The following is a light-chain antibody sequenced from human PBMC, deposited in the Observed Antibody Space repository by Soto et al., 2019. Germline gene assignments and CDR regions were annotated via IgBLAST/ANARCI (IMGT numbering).Light chain of an antibody. CDR2: LNNDGSH. V-gene: IGLV4-69*01. CDR1: SGHSNYA. Sequence: QAVLTQSPSASASLGASVKLTCTLSSGHSNYAIAWHQQQPEKGPRYLMKLNNDGSHSKGDGIPDRLSGSSSGAERYLTISSVQSEDESDYYCQTWDTGISVVFGGGTKLTVL. J-gene: IGLJ2*01. CDR3: QTWDTGISVV.